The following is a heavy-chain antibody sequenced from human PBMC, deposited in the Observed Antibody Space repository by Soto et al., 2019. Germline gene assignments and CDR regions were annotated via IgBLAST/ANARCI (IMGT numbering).Heavy chain of an antibody. CDR1: GFTFSSHA. CDR3: ANYRRAGWHYGMDV. V-gene: IGHV3-23*01. D-gene: IGHD2-15*01. Sequence: EVQLLESGGGLVQPGGSLRLSCAASGFTFSSHAMNWVRQAPGRGLEWVSGISNGGSATYYADSVKGRFTISRDNSRNELVLQMNSLRAEDTAVYYCANYRRAGWHYGMDVWGQGTTVNVS. CDR2: ISNGGSAT. J-gene: IGHJ6*02.